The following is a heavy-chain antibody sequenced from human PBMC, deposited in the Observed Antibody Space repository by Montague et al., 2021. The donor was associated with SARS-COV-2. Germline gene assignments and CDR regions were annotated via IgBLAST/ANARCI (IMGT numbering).Heavy chain of an antibody. CDR2: MYYSGST. J-gene: IGHJ6*02. Sequence: SETLSLTCTVSGGSISSSNYYWGWIRQPPGKGLEWIGNMYYSGSTYYNPSLKSQVTILIDTSKNQFSLKLSSVTAADTAVYYCARDDIVLQGVTKGMDVWGQGTTVTVSS. CDR1: GGSISSSNYY. CDR3: ARDDIVLQGVTKGMDV. D-gene: IGHD3-10*01. V-gene: IGHV4-39*07.